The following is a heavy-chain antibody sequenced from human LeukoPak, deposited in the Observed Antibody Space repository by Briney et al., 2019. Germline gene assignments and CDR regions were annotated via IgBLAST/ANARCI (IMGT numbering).Heavy chain of an antibody. CDR3: AREGVIDDYGDYHPVGFGY. D-gene: IGHD4-17*01. J-gene: IGHJ4*02. V-gene: IGHV4-34*01. Sequence: PSETLSLTCAVYGGSFSGYYWSWIRQPPGKGLEWIGEINHSGSTNYNPSLKSRVTISVDTSKNQFSLKLSSVTAADTAVYYCAREGVIDDYGDYHPVGFGYWGQGTLVTVSS. CDR1: GGSFSGYY. CDR2: INHSGST.